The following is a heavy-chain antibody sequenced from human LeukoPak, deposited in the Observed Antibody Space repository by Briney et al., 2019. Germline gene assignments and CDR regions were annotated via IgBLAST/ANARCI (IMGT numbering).Heavy chain of an antibody. CDR3: TTGPPITIFGVVMYY. CDR2: IKSKTDGGTT. J-gene: IGHJ4*02. D-gene: IGHD3-3*01. Sequence: PGGSLRLSCAASGFTLSSYNMNWVRQAPGKGLEWVGRIKSKTDGGTTDYAAPVKGRFTISRDDSKNTLYLQMNSLKTEDTAVYYCTTGPPITIFGVVMYYWGQGTLVTVSS. CDR1: GFTLSSYN. V-gene: IGHV3-15*07.